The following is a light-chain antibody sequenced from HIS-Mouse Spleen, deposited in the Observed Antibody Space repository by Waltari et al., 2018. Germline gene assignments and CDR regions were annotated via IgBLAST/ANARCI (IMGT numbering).Light chain of an antibody. Sequence: QSALTQPASVSGSPGQSITISCTGTSSDVGGYNYVSWYQQHPGKAPKLMIYDVSNRPSGVSNRFPGSESGNTASLTISGLHAEDEADYYCSSYTSSSTLVFGGGTKLTVL. J-gene: IGLJ3*02. CDR1: SSDVGGYNY. CDR2: DVS. V-gene: IGLV2-14*03. CDR3: SSYTSSSTLV.